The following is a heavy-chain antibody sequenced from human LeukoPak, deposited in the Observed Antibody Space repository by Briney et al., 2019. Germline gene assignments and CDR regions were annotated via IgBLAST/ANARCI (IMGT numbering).Heavy chain of an antibody. CDR2: IYYSGST. V-gene: IGHV4-30-4*01. CDR3: ARGGIAALHWFDP. Sequence: SETLSLTCTVSGGSISSGDYYWSWIRQPPGKGLEWIGYIYYSGSTYYNPSLKSRVTISVDTSKNQFSLKLSSVTAADTAVYYYARGGIAALHWFDPWGQGTLVTVSS. J-gene: IGHJ5*02. CDR1: GGSISSGDYY. D-gene: IGHD6-13*01.